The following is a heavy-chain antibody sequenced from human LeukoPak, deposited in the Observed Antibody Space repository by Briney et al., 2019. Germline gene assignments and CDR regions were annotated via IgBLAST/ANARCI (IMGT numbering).Heavy chain of an antibody. CDR2: MNPNSGNT. D-gene: IGHD2-2*01. V-gene: IGHV1-8*02. CDR1: GYTFTSYG. J-gene: IGHJ6*03. CDR3: ARIIKEEYCSSTSCYWTPPYNYYHYYMDV. Sequence: ASVKVSCKASGYTFTSYGINWVRQATGQGLEWMGWMNPNSGNTGYAQKFQGRVTMTRNTSISTAYMELSSLRSEDTAVYYCARIIKEEYCSSTSCYWTPPYNYYHYYMDVWGKGTTVTISS.